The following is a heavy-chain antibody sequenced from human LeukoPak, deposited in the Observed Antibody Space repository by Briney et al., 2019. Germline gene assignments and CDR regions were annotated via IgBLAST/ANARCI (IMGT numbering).Heavy chain of an antibody. CDR3: ARDAGHRVVQLWLPYFDY. V-gene: IGHV1-69*05. J-gene: IGHJ4*02. D-gene: IGHD5-18*01. Sequence: GASVKVSCKASGGTFSSYAIGWVRQAPGQGLEWMGRIIPIFGTANYAQKFQGRVTITTDESTSTAYMELSSLRSEDTAVYYCARDAGHRVVQLWLPYFDYWGQGTLVTVSS. CDR1: GGTFSSYA. CDR2: IIPIFGTA.